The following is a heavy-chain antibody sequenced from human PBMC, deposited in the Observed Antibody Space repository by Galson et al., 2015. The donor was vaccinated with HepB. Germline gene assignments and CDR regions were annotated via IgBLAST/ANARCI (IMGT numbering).Heavy chain of an antibody. CDR3: ARAASNYYDNSGPFDY. Sequence: SLRLSCAASGFSLSNYDMHWVRQPTGKSLEWVSGIGSAGDTYYPGSVGGRFTIFRENAKNSVYLQISRLRAADTAVYYCARAASNYYDNSGPFDYWGQGTLVTVSS. CDR1: GFSLSNYD. J-gene: IGHJ4*02. CDR2: IGSAGDT. V-gene: IGHV3-13*01. D-gene: IGHD3-22*01.